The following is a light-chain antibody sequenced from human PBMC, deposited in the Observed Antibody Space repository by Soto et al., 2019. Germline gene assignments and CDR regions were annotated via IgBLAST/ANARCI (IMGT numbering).Light chain of an antibody. Sequence: QSALTQPASVSGSLGQSITISCTGTISDIGSYHYVSWYQHHPGKAPKLIIYEVTNRPSGVSNRFSGFKSGNTASLTLSGLQAEDEADYYCSSYTTTSTTFGGGTKLTVL. CDR3: SSYTTTSTT. CDR1: ISDIGSYHY. CDR2: EVT. J-gene: IGLJ3*02. V-gene: IGLV2-14*01.